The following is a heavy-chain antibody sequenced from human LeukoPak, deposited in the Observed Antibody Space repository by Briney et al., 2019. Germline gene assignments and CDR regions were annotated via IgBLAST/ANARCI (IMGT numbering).Heavy chain of an antibody. Sequence: PSETLSLTCAVYGGSFSGYYWSWIRQPPGKGLEWIGEINHSGSTNYNPSLKSRVTISVDTSKNQFSLKLSSVTAADTAVYYCARDRGVVGASWGQGTLVTVSS. CDR2: INHSGST. D-gene: IGHD1-26*01. CDR3: ARDRGVVGAS. J-gene: IGHJ4*02. V-gene: IGHV4-34*01. CDR1: GGSFSGYY.